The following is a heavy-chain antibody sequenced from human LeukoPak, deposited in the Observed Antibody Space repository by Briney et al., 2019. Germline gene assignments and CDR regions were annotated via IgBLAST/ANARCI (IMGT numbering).Heavy chain of an antibody. CDR1: GGSIRRSNW. V-gene: IGHV4-4*02. CDR3: ARTSFCGGDCLYYFDY. CDR2: IYHSGST. D-gene: IGHD2-21*02. J-gene: IGHJ4*02. Sequence: SETLSLTCAVSGGSIRRSNWWSWVRQPPGKGLEWIGEIYHSGSTNYNPSLKSRVTISVDKSKNQFSLKLSSVTAADTAVYYCARTSFCGGDCLYYFDYGGQGTLVTVSS.